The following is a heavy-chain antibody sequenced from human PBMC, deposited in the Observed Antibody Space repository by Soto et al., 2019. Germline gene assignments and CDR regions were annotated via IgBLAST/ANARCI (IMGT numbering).Heavy chain of an antibody. CDR1: GGSFSGYY. CDR2: INHSGST. V-gene: IGHV4-34*01. D-gene: IGHD2-15*01. CDR3: ARGPRGLGYCSGRSCYFGVRAYYYYGMDV. Sequence: PSETLSLTXAVYGGSFSGYYWSWIRQPPGKGLEWIGEINHSGSTNYNPSLKSRVTISVDTSKNQFSLKLSSVTAADTAVYYCARGPRGLGYCSGRSCYFGVRAYYYYGMDVWGQGTTVTVSS. J-gene: IGHJ6*02.